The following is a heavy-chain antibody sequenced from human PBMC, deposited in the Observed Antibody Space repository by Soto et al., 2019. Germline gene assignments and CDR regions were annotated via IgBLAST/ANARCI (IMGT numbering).Heavy chain of an antibody. CDR1: GFTFRTYG. Sequence: PGGSLRLSCAASGFTFRTYGMHWVRQAPGKGLEWVAVISYDGSNKYYVDSVKGRFTISRDNSKNTLYLQMNSLRAEDTAVYYCAKGHRDDLVGATTGGWYFDLWGRGTLVTVSS. D-gene: IGHD1-26*01. CDR3: AKGHRDDLVGATTGGWYFDL. CDR2: ISYDGSNK. V-gene: IGHV3-30*18. J-gene: IGHJ2*01.